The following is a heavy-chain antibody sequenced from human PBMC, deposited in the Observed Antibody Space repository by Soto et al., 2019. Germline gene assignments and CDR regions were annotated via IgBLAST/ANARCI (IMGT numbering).Heavy chain of an antibody. J-gene: IGHJ4*02. CDR3: AKDISRGPMGMSLGS. V-gene: IGHV3-30*18. D-gene: IGHD3-10*01. CDR1: GFNFSDFC. Sequence: PGGSLRLSCAVSGFNFSDFCLHWVRQAPCKGLEWLAVVSSDGIGKMYGDSVKGRFTISRDNSEKNLYLQMNRLKIDDTAVYFCAKDISRGPMGMSLGSWGQRALVTVCS. CDR2: VSSDGIGK.